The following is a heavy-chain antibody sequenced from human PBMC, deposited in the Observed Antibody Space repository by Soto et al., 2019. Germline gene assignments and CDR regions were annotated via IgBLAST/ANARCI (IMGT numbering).Heavy chain of an antibody. V-gene: IGHV4-34*01. CDR2: INHSGST. D-gene: IGHD3-9*01. CDR3: ARGIQYYDILTGWDYYYYYGMDV. J-gene: IGHJ6*02. Sequence: LSLTCAVYGGSFSGYYWSWIRQPPGKGLEWIGEINHSGSTNYNPSLKSRVTISVDTSKNQFSLKLSSVTAADTAVYYCARGIQYYDILTGWDYYYYYGMDVWGQGTTVTVSS. CDR1: GGSFSGYY.